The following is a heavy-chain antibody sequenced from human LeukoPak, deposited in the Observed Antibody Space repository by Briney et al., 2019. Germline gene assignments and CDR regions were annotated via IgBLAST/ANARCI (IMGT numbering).Heavy chain of an antibody. CDR1: GFTFSSYG. V-gene: IGHV3-30*02. CDR2: IRYDGSNK. Sequence: GGSLRLSCAASGFTFSSYGMHWVRQAPGKGLEWVAFIRYDGSNKYYADSVKGRFTISRDNAKNSLYLQMNSLRVEDTAVYYCARRIVGPSSGGDYWGQGTPVTVSS. D-gene: IGHD1-26*01. J-gene: IGHJ4*02. CDR3: ARRIVGPSSGGDY.